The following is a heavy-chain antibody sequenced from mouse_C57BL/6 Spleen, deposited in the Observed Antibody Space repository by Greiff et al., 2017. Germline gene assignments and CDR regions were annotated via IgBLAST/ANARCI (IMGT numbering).Heavy chain of an antibody. CDR1: GYTFTSYC. Sequence: QVQLQQPGAELVRPGSSVKLSCKASGYTFTSYCMHLVKQRPIQGLEWIGSIDPSDSETHYNQKFKDKATLSVDKSSSTAYMQLSSLTSEDSAVYYCGRMGLYGNFDMDDWGKGTSVT. CDR3: GRMGLYGNFDMDD. D-gene: IGHD2-1*01. CDR2: IDPSDSET. V-gene: IGHV1-52*01. J-gene: IGHJ4*01.